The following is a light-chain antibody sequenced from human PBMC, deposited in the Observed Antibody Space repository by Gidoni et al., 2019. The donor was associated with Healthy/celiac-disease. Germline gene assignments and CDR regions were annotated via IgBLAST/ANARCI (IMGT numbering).Light chain of an antibody. J-gene: IGLJ2*01. V-gene: IGLV2-8*01. Sequence: SALTQPPPPPGSPGQSVTISCTGTSSDVGGYNYVSWYQQHPGKAPKLMIYEVSKRPSGVPDRFSGSKSGNTASLTVSGLQAEDEADYYCSSYAGSRVFGGGTKLTVL. CDR3: SSYAGSRV. CDR1: SSDVGGYNY. CDR2: EVS.